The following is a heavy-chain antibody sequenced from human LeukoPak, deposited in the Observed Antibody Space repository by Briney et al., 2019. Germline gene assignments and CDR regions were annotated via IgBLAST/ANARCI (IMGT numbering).Heavy chain of an antibody. CDR2: ISSSGSTI. V-gene: IGHV3-11*01. CDR3: ARDLIAAAATGWFDP. CDR1: GFTFGDYY. D-gene: IGHD6-13*01. Sequence: GGSLRLSCAASGFTFGDYYMSWIRQAPGKGLEWVSYISSSGSTIYYADSVKGRFTISRDNAKNSLYLQMNSLRAEDTAVYYCARDLIAAAATGWFDPWGQGTLVTVSS. J-gene: IGHJ5*02.